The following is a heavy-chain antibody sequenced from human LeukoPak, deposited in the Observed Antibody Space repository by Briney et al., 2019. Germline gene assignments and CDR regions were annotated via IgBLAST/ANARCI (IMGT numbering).Heavy chain of an antibody. J-gene: IGHJ6*03. D-gene: IGHD3-22*01. CDR1: GFTFDDYA. CDR3: ARLYYYDSSGYYEGYYYYYMDV. CDR2: ISSSSSYI. Sequence: GGSLRLSCAASGFTFDDYAMHWVRQAPGKGLEWVSSISSSSSYIYYADSVKGRFTISRDNAKNSLYLQMNSLRAEDTAVYYCARLYYYDSSGYYEGYYYYYMDVWGKGTTVTVSS. V-gene: IGHV3-21*01.